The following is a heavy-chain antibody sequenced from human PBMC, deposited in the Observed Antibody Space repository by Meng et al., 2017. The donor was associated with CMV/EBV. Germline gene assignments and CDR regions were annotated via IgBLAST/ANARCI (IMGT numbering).Heavy chain of an antibody. V-gene: IGHV1-2*02. D-gene: IGHD6-13*01. J-gene: IGHJ4*02. CDR3: ARFMSSSWDHYFDS. CDR2: INPNSGGT. CDR1: GYTLTGYY. Sequence: VQRVRAWRVVKKPGGWWMGSCRPSGYTLTGYYMHWLRQPPGQGLEWMGWINPNSGGTNYAQKFQGRVTMTRDTSISTAYMELSRLRSDDTAVYYCARFMSSSWDHYFDSCGQGTLVTVSS.